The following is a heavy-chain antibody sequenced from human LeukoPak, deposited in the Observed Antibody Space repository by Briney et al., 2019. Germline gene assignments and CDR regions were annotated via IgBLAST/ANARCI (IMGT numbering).Heavy chain of an antibody. CDR3: AKAWPNSGNYYYDY. J-gene: IGHJ4*02. CDR2: ISGSGGNT. V-gene: IGHV3-23*01. Sequence: QPGGSLRLSCAASGFTFSSYTLSWVRQAPGKGLEWVSGISGSGGNTYYADSVKGRFTISRDNSKSTLYLQMNSLRAEDTAVYYCAKAWPNSGNYYYDYWGQGTLVTVSP. D-gene: IGHD3-22*01. CDR1: GFTFSSYT.